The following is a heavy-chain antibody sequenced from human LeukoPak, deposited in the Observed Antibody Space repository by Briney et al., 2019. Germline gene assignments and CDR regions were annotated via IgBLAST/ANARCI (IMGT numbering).Heavy chain of an antibody. D-gene: IGHD2-2*01. CDR1: GGSISSGGYY. Sequence: SETLSLTCTVSGGSISSGGYYWSWIRQPPGKGLEWIGYIYHSGSTYYNPSLKSRVTISVDRSKNQFSLKLSSVTAADTAVYYCARSNIVVVPAASAYSSSPDYYYYMDVWGKGTTVTVSS. CDR3: ARSNIVVVPAASAYSSSPDYYYYMDV. J-gene: IGHJ6*03. CDR2: IYHSGST. V-gene: IGHV4-30-2*01.